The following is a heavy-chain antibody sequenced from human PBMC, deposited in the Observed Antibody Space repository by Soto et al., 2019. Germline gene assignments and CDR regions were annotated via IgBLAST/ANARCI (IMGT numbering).Heavy chain of an antibody. V-gene: IGHV3-30*18. J-gene: IGHJ1*01. Sequence: QVQLVESGGGVVQPGRSLRLSCAASGFTFSSYGMHWVRQAPGKGLEWVAVISYDGSNKYYADSVKGRFTISRDNSKNTLYLQMNSLRAEDTAVYYCAKEGGSGSHEYFQHWGQGTLVTVSS. CDR1: GFTFSSYG. CDR2: ISYDGSNK. CDR3: AKEGGSGSHEYFQH. D-gene: IGHD6-19*01.